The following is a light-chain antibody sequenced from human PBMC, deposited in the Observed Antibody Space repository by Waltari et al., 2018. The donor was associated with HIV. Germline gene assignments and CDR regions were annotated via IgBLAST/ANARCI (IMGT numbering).Light chain of an antibody. CDR2: AVT. V-gene: IGLV2-23*02. Sequence: QSALTQPASVSGSPGQSITISCTGTSSDVASYNLVSWYQHHPGKAPKVMIYAVTKRPAGVSVRFSGSKSGNTASLTISGLQAEDEADYDCCSYAGTSTYVFGTGTKVTVL. J-gene: IGLJ1*01. CDR1: SSDVASYNL. CDR3: CSYAGTSTYV.